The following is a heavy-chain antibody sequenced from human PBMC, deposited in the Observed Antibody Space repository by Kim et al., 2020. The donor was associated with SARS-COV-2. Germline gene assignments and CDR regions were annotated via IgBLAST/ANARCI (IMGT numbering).Heavy chain of an antibody. CDR3: AKESHDILTGSSGAFDI. J-gene: IGHJ3*02. V-gene: IGHV3-9*01. D-gene: IGHD3-9*01. Sequence: VKGRFTISRDNAKNSLYLQMNSLRAEDTALYYCAKESHDILTGSSGAFDIWGQGTMVTVSS.